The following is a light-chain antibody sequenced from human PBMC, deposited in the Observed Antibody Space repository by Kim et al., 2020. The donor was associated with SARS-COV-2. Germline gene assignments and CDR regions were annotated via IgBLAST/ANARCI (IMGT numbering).Light chain of an antibody. CDR1: QSVSSSY. J-gene: IGKJ4*01. Sequence: EIVLTQSPGTLSLSPGERATLSCRASQSVSSSYLAWYQQKPGQAPRLLIYGASNRATGIPDRFSGSGSGTDFTLTISRLEPEDFAVYYCQQYHSSPFTFGGGTKVDIK. V-gene: IGKV3-20*01. CDR2: GAS. CDR3: QQYHSSPFT.